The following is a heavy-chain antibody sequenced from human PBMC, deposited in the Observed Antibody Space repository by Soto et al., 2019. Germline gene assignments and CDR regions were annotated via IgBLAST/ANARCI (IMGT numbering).Heavy chain of an antibody. Sequence: QVQLQESGPGLVKPSETLSLTCTVSGGSISSYYWSWIRQPPGKGLEWIGYIYYSGSTNYNPSLNSRVTISVDTSKNQFSLKLSSVTAADTAVYYCARETLAAAGFDYWGQGTLVTVSS. CDR1: GGSISSYY. V-gene: IGHV4-59*01. J-gene: IGHJ4*02. CDR3: ARETLAAAGFDY. CDR2: IYYSGST. D-gene: IGHD6-13*01.